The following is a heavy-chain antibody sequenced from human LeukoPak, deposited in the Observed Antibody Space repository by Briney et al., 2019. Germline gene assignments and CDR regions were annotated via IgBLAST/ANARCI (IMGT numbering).Heavy chain of an antibody. CDR1: GFTFDDYA. V-gene: IGHV3-9*01. Sequence: GGSLRLSCAASGFTFDDYAIHWVRQAPGKGLEWVSGISWNSGTLGYAGSVKGRFTISRDNAKNSLYLQMNSLRAEDTALYYCAKGRGGSYSGFDYWGQGTLVTVSS. CDR3: AKGRGGSYSGFDY. D-gene: IGHD1-26*01. J-gene: IGHJ4*02. CDR2: ISWNSGTL.